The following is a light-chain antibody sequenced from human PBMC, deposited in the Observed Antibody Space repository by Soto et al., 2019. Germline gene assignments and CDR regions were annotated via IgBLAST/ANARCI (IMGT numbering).Light chain of an antibody. CDR1: QSVSSS. V-gene: IGKV3-11*01. J-gene: IGKJ4*01. CDR3: QQRSNWLN. Sequence: IVLTHSPATLSLSSWERATLSCRASQSVSSSLAWYQQKPGQAPRLLIYDASSRASGIPARFSGSGSGTDFTLTISSLEPEDFAVYYCQQRSNWLNFGGGTKVDIK. CDR2: DAS.